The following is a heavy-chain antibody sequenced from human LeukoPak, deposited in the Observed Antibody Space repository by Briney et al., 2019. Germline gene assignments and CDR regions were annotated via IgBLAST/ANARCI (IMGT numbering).Heavy chain of an antibody. CDR2: ISWNSGSI. D-gene: IGHD3-10*01. CDR3: AKARGEYYFDY. V-gene: IGHV3-9*01. CDR1: GFTFSSYW. J-gene: IGHJ4*02. Sequence: GGSLRLSCAASGFTFSSYWMHWVRQAPGKGLVWVSGISWNSGSIGYADSVKGRFTITRDNAKNSLYLQMNSLRAEDTALYYCAKARGEYYFDYWGRGTLVTVSS.